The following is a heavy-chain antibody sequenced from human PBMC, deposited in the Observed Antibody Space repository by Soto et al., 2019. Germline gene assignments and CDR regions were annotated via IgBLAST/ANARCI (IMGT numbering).Heavy chain of an antibody. CDR2: IYHTGGT. V-gene: IGHV4-39*01. D-gene: IGHD5-12*01. CDR3: ARQVATISYYYYGLDI. J-gene: IGHJ6*02. CDR1: GGSITNNSCS. Sequence: SETLSLTCTVSGGSITNNSCSWGWIRQPPGKGLEWIGTIYHTGGTHYNPSLKSRLTMSVDTSNDQFSLTLSSLTAADSAVYYCARQVATISYYYYGLDIWGQGTTVTVSS.